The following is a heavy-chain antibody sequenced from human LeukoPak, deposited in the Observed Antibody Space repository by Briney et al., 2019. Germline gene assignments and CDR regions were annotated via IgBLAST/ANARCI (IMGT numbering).Heavy chain of an antibody. Sequence: PGGSLRLSCAASGFRFDDYAMHCVRQPPGEGLEWASVVGGDVGDTAYVESVTGRLSIYRDNSTDSMYLQMNSLRTEDTAFYYCAKEFGYCSGSSCYRYYYYPMDVWGQGTTVTVSS. CDR2: VGGDVGDT. J-gene: IGHJ6*02. CDR1: GFRFDDYA. V-gene: IGHV3-43*02. CDR3: AKEFGYCSGSSCYRYYYYPMDV. D-gene: IGHD2-15*01.